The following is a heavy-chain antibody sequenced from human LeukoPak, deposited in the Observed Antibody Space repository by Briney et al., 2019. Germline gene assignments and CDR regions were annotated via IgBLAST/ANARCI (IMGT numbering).Heavy chain of an antibody. CDR2: IYYSGST. CDR1: GGSISSYY. J-gene: IGHJ3*02. CDR3: ASYGDPGEDAFDI. D-gene: IGHD4-17*01. Sequence: ASETLSLTCTVSGGSISSYYWSWIRQPPGKGLEWIGYIYYSGSTNYNPSLKSRVTISVDTSKNQFSLKLSSVTAADTAVYYCASYGDPGEDAFDIWGQGTMVTVSS. V-gene: IGHV4-59*08.